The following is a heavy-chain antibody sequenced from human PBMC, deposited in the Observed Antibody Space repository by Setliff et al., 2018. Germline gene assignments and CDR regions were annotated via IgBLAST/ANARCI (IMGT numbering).Heavy chain of an antibody. J-gene: IGHJ4*02. V-gene: IGHV3-7*03. CDR3: AREGDSGWYGGGIDN. D-gene: IGHD6-19*01. CDR2: IKEDGSKK. CDR1: GFTFSNYW. Sequence: GGSLRLSCAASGFTFSNYWMSWVRQASGKGLEWVANIKEDGSKKYYPDSVKGRFTIARDNAKNSVSRQMDSLRAEDTALYSGAREGDSGWYGGGIDNWGQGTPVTVSS.